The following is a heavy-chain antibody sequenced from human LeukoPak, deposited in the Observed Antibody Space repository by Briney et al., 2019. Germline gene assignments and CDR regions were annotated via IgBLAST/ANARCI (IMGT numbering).Heavy chain of an antibody. J-gene: IGHJ5*02. CDR3: TKEDPRFDP. CDR2: ISGSGAST. CDR1: GFTFSSYA. Sequence: GGSLRLSCAASGFTFSSYAMSWVRQAPGKGLEWLSAISGSGASTHYADSVRGRFTISRYNSKSTLYLQMNGLRADDTAVYYCTKEDPRFDPWGQGTLVTVSS. V-gene: IGHV3-23*01.